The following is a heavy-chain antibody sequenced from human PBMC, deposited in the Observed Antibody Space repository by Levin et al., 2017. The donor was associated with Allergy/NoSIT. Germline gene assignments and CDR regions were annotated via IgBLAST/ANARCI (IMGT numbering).Heavy chain of an antibody. V-gene: IGHV3-20*01. D-gene: IGHD5-12*01. Sequence: RPGGSLRLSCAASGFRFGDYGMTWVRQAPGKGLEWVSGISWNGGSTGYGDSVKGRFTISRDNAKNSLYLQMNNLRADDTALYHCVKDIGHQGWVLANWGQGTLVTVSS. CDR2: ISWNGGST. CDR1: GFRFGDYG. CDR3: VKDIGHQGWVLAN. J-gene: IGHJ4*02.